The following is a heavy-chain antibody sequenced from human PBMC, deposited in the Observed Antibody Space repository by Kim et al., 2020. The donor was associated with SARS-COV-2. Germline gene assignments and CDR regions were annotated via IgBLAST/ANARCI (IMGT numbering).Heavy chain of an antibody. V-gene: IGHV3-48*03. CDR2: ISSRGSPI. CDR1: GFTFSSYE. Sequence: GGSLRLSCAASGFTFSSYEMNWVRQAPGKGLEWVSYISSRGSPIYYADSVKGRFTFSRDKAKNSLYLQMNSLRAEDTDVYYCARDLIDSSSWYGDYYYYGMDVWGRGTTVTVSS. D-gene: IGHD6-13*01. J-gene: IGHJ6*02. CDR3: ARDLIDSSSWYGDYYYYGMDV.